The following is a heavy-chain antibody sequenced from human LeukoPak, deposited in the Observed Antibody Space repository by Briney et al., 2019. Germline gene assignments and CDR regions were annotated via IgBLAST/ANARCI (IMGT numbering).Heavy chain of an antibody. Sequence: SETLSLTCAVYGGSFSGYYWSWIRQPPGKGLEWIGEINHSGSTYYNPSLKSRVTISVDTSKNQFSLKLSSVTAADTAVYYCARGLELGLDPHFDYWGQGTLVTVSS. CDR3: ARGLELGLDPHFDY. CDR1: GGSFSGYY. CDR2: INHSGST. J-gene: IGHJ4*02. V-gene: IGHV4-34*01. D-gene: IGHD1-7*01.